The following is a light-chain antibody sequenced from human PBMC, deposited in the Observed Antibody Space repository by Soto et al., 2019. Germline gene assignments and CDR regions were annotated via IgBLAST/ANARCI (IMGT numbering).Light chain of an antibody. J-gene: IGKJ1*01. V-gene: IGKV1-39*01. CDR3: QQDNICPRT. CDR2: DAA. CDR1: QNINTY. Sequence: DIHINQSPYSLAAAIGDRVSIACRASQNINTYLNWYQQKPGKAPKLLIFDAASLQSGVPSRFSGSGSRTDFTLTISSLQPEDVATYYCQQDNICPRTFGQGTKVDIK.